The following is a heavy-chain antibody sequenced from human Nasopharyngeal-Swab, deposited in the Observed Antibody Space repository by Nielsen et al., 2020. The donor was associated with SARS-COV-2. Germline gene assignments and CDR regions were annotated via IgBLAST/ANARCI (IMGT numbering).Heavy chain of an antibody. Sequence: WVGQAPGQGLEWMGGIIPIFGTANYAQKFQGRVTITADESTSTAYMELSSLRSEDTAVYYCARAGEVRGVMGWYFDYWGQGTLVTVSS. CDR3: ARAGEVRGVMGWYFDY. J-gene: IGHJ4*02. V-gene: IGHV1-69*01. CDR2: IIPIFGTA. D-gene: IGHD3-10*01.